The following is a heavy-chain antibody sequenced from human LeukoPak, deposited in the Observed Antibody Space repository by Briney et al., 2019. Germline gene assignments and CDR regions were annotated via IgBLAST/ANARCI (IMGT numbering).Heavy chain of an antibody. D-gene: IGHD3-3*01. CDR2: IIPIFGTA. Sequence: ASVKVSCKASGGTFSSYAISWVRQAPGQGLEWMGRIIPIFGTANYAQKFQGRVTITSDESTSTAYMELSSLRSEDTAVYYCARDNYPIFGVVITLSYWGQGTLVTVSS. CDR1: GGTFSSYA. J-gene: IGHJ4*02. V-gene: IGHV1-69*15. CDR3: ARDNYPIFGVVITLSY.